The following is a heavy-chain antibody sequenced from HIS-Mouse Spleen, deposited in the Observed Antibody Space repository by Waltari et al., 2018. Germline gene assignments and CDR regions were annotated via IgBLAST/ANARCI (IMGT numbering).Heavy chain of an antibody. CDR2: INHSGST. J-gene: IGHJ4*02. D-gene: IGHD3-22*01. V-gene: IGHV4-34*01. Sequence: QVQLQQWGAGLLKPSETLSLTCAVYGGSFSGSYWSWFRQPPGKGVEWIGEINHSGSTNYNPSLKSRVTISVDTSKNQFSLKLSSVTAADTAVYYCARGPYYDSSGYYFDYWGQGTLVTVSS. CDR1: GGSFSGSY. CDR3: ARGPYYDSSGYYFDY.